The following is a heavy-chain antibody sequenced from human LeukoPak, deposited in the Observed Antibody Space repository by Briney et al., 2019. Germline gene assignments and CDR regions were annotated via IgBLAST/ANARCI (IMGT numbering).Heavy chain of an antibody. D-gene: IGHD4-17*01. Sequence: PGGSLRLACAASGFTFSSCAMHWVRQAPGKGLEYVSAISSNGGSTYYANSVKGRFTISRDNSKNTLYLQMGSLRAEDMAVYYCARVRAGYGDYDYWGQGTLVTVSS. CDR3: ARVRAGYGDYDY. J-gene: IGHJ4*02. V-gene: IGHV3-64*01. CDR1: GFTFSSCA. CDR2: ISSNGGST.